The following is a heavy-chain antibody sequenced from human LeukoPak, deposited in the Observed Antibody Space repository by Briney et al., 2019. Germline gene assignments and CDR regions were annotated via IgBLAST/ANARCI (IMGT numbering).Heavy chain of an antibody. Sequence: SETLSLTCTVSGGSISSYYWSWIRQPPGKGLEWIGYIYYSGSTNYNPSLKSRATISVDTSKNQFSLKLSSVTAADTAVYYCARKGNEFDYWGQGTLVTVSS. D-gene: IGHD1-1*01. CDR2: IYYSGST. CDR1: GGSISSYY. V-gene: IGHV4-59*01. J-gene: IGHJ4*02. CDR3: ARKGNEFDY.